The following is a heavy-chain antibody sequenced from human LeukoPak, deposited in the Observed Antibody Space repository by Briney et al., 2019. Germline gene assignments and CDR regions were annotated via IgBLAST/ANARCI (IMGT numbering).Heavy chain of an antibody. CDR3: ASGAAADSPLNWFDP. CDR2: IYYSGST. V-gene: IGHV4-30-4*01. CDR1: GGSISSGDYY. J-gene: IGHJ5*02. Sequence: SETLSLTCTVSGGSISSGDYYWSWIRQPPGKGLEWIGYIYYSGSTYYNPSLKSRVTISVDTSKNQFSLKLSSVTAADTAVYYCASGAAADSPLNWFDPWGQGTLVTVSS. D-gene: IGHD6-13*01.